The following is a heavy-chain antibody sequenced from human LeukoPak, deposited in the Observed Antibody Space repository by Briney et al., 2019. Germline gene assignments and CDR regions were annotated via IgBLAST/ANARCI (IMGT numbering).Heavy chain of an antibody. CDR1: GVSISSYY. D-gene: IGHD1-14*01. CDR3: ARGGTNRAFDY. V-gene: IGHV4-59*01. Sequence: SETLSLTYTVSGVSISSYYWSWIRQPPAKGLEWIGYIFYSGSTNYNPSLKSRVTISVDTSKNQFSLKLTSVTAVDTAVYYCARGGTNRAFDYWGQGTLVTVSS. J-gene: IGHJ4*02. CDR2: IFYSGST.